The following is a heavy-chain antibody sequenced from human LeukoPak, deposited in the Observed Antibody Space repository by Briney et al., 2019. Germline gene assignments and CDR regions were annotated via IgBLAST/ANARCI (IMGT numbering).Heavy chain of an antibody. J-gene: IGHJ4*02. CDR3: AKGVGALSALDY. V-gene: IGHV3-23*01. CDR1: GFTFSSYT. Sequence: GGSLRLSCAASGFTFSSYTMSWVRQAPGKGLEWVSAISGSGGSTYYADSVKGRFTISRDNSKNTLYLQMNSLRAEDTAVYYCAKGVGALSALDYWGQGTLVTVSS. CDR2: ISGSGGST. D-gene: IGHD1-26*01.